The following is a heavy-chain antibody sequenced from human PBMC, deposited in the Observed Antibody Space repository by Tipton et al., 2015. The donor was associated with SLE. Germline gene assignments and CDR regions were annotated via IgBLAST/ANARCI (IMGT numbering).Heavy chain of an antibody. CDR2: IYYSGST. CDR3: ARVLVDTAMVTRDDAFDI. Sequence: TLSLTCTVSGGSISTYYWSWIRQPPGKGLEWIGSIYYSGSTYYNPSLKSRVTISVDTSKNQFSLKLSSVTAADTAVYYCARVLVDTAMVTRDDAFDIWGQGTMVTVSS. J-gene: IGHJ3*02. V-gene: IGHV4-39*07. D-gene: IGHD5-18*01. CDR1: GGSISTYY.